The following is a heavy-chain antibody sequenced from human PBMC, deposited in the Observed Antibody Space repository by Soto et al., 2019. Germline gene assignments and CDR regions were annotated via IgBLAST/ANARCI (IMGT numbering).Heavy chain of an antibody. CDR2: THHIGNT. J-gene: IGHJ6*02. V-gene: IGHV4-4*02. CDR3: ARGARRVAGTRYYYYYGMDV. CDR1: SGSISSSTW. Sequence: SETLSLTCAVSSGSISSSTWWTWVRQPPGKGLEWIGETHHIGNTNYNPSLESRVTISLDKSKNQFSLKLTSVTAADTAVYYCARGARRVAGTRYYYYYGMDVWGQGTTVTVAS. D-gene: IGHD6-19*01.